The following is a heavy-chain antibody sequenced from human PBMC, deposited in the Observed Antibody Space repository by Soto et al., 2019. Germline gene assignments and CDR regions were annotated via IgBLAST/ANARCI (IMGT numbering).Heavy chain of an antibody. D-gene: IGHD1-26*01. CDR1: GGTFSSYT. CDR2: IIPILGIA. CDR3: AIRGGLEVGATADS. Sequence: QVQLVQSGAEVKKPGSSVKVSCKASGGTFSSYTISWVRQAPGQGLEWMGRIIPILGIANYAQKFQGRVTITADKSTSTAYMELSSLRSEDTAVYYCAIRGGLEVGATADSWGQGTLVTVSS. V-gene: IGHV1-69*02. J-gene: IGHJ4*02.